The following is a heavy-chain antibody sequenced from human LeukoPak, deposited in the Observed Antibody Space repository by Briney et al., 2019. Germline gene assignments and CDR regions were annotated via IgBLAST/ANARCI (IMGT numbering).Heavy chain of an antibody. J-gene: IGHJ4*02. Sequence: SETLSLTCTVSGGSISSYYWGWIRQPPGKGLEWIGSIYYSGSTYYNPSLKSRVTISVDTSKNQFSLKLSSVTAADTAVYYCARVSHFTTGPPHYFDYWGQGTLVTVSS. CDR3: ARVSHFTTGPPHYFDY. CDR2: IYYSGST. CDR1: GGSISSYY. D-gene: IGHD1-1*01. V-gene: IGHV4-39*01.